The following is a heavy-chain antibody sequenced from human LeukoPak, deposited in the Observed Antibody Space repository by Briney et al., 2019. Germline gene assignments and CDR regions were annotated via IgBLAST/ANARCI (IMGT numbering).Heavy chain of an antibody. CDR2: ISSSGSTI. Sequence: PGGSLRLSCAASGFIFSDYYMSWIRQAPGKGLEWVSYISSSGSTIYYADSVKGRFTISRDNAKNSLYLQMNSLRAGDTAVYYCARVRHSSGHPLFDYWGQGTLVTVSS. CDR1: GFIFSDYY. D-gene: IGHD6-19*01. V-gene: IGHV3-11*04. J-gene: IGHJ4*02. CDR3: ARVRHSSGHPLFDY.